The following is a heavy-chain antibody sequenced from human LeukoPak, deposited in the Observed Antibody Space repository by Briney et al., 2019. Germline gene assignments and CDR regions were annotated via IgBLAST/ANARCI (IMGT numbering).Heavy chain of an antibody. D-gene: IGHD6-19*01. CDR3: AKGRERGWYPKYYFDY. CDR1: GFTFSSYG. V-gene: IGHV3-30*18. Sequence: GGSLRLSCAASGFTFSSYGMHWVRQAPGKGLEWVAVISYDGSNKYYADSVKGRFTISRDNSKNTLYLQMNSLRAEDTAVYYCAKGRERGWYPKYYFDYWGQGTLVTVSS. J-gene: IGHJ4*02. CDR2: ISYDGSNK.